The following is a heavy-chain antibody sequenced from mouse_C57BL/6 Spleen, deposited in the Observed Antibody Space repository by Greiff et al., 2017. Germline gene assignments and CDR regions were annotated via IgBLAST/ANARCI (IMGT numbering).Heavy chain of an antibody. J-gene: IGHJ2*01. D-gene: IGHD4-1*01. V-gene: IGHV5-6*02. Sequence: DVKLVESGGDLVKPGGSLKLSCAASGFTFSSYGMSWVRQTPDKRLEWVATISSGGSYTYYPDSGKGRFPISRDNAKNTLYLQMSSLKSEDTAMYYCARPELGQGYYFDYWGQGTTLTVSS. CDR3: ARPELGQGYYFDY. CDR2: ISSGGSYT. CDR1: GFTFSSYG.